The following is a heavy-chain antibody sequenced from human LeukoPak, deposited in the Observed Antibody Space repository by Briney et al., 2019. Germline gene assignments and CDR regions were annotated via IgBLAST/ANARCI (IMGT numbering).Heavy chain of an antibody. D-gene: IGHD2-2*01. CDR1: GFTFSSYA. V-gene: IGHV3-23*01. CDR2: ISGSGGST. Sequence: GGSLRLSCAASGFTFSSYAMSWVRQAPGKGLEWVSAISGSGGSTYYADSVKGRFTISRDNSKNTLYLQMNSLRAEDTAVYYCAKGQDYCSSTSCHLMMLFDDAFDIWGQGTMVTVSS. J-gene: IGHJ3*02. CDR3: AKGQDYCSSTSCHLMMLFDDAFDI.